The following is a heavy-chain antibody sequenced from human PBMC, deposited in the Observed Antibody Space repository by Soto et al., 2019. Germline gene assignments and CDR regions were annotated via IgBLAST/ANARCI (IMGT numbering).Heavy chain of an antibody. V-gene: IGHV3-53*04. CDR1: GFNLSSNY. D-gene: IGHD2-21*01. CDR3: PRELAGLDY. CDR2: IYSGGNS. J-gene: IGHJ4*02. Sequence: EVQLVESGGGLVQPGGSLRLSRVASGFNLSSNYMTWVRQAPGKGLEWVSVIYSGGNSDYADSVKGRFTISRHNSKNSLFLQMNSLRAEDTAVYYCPRELAGLDYWGQGTLVTGSS.